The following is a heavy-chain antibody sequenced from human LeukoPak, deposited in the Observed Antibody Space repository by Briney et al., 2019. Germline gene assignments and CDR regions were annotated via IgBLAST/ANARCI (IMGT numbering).Heavy chain of an antibody. V-gene: IGHV4-59*08. Sequence: IPSETLSLTCTVSGGSISSYYWSWIRQPPGKGLEWIGFIYYTGSTNYNPSLKSRVTISVDTTKNQFSLNMRSVTAADTAVYCCARTYYGDNWFDPWGQGTLVTVSS. J-gene: IGHJ5*02. CDR2: IYYTGST. CDR1: GGSISSYY. D-gene: IGHD3-10*01. CDR3: ARTYYGDNWFDP.